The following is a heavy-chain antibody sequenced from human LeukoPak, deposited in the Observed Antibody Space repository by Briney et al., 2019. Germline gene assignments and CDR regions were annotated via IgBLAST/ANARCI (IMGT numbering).Heavy chain of an antibody. CDR3: ARGIGGDRSLYWYFDL. CDR2: IYTSGST. CDR1: GGSISSYY. D-gene: IGHD1-26*01. Sequence: SETLSLTCTVSGGSISSYYWSWIRQPAGKGLEWIGRIYTSGSTNYNPSLKSRVTMSVDTSKNQFSLRLSSVTAPDTAVYYCARGIGGDRSLYWYFDLWGRGTLVTVSS. J-gene: IGHJ2*01. V-gene: IGHV4-4*07.